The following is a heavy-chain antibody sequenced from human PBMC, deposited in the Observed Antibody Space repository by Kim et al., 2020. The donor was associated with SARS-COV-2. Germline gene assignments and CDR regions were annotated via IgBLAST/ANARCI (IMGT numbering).Heavy chain of an antibody. CDR2: IWYDGSYK. J-gene: IGHJ6*02. Sequence: GGSLRLSCAASGFVFSSYAMHWVRQAPGKGLEWVAVIWYDGSYKHYVDSLKGRFTISRDNSKNTVYLQMNSLRAEDTGVYYCAKDNDRGSYGYYYGMDVWVQGTTVTVSS. D-gene: IGHD3-16*01. CDR3: AKDNDRGSYGYYYGMDV. V-gene: IGHV3-33*06. CDR1: GFVFSSYA.